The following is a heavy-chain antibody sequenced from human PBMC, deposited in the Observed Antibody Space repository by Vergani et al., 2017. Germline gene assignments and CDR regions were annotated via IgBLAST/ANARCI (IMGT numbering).Heavy chain of an antibody. CDR2: IYDSGDT. CDR3: ARGALWWLRQIDS. V-gene: IGHV4-59*02. D-gene: IGHD2-21*01. CDR1: GDSVNTYY. Sequence: QVQLQESGPGLVKPSETLSLTCSVSGDSVNTYYWTWIRQPPGKGLEWIGYIYDSGDTKYNPSLKSRVTMSLDTSKNQFSLNLYSVTAADTAVCYCARGALWWLRQIDSWGQGTLVTVSS. J-gene: IGHJ4*02.